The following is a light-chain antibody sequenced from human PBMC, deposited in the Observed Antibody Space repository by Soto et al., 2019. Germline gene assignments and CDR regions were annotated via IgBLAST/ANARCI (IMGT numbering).Light chain of an antibody. J-gene: IGLJ2*01. Sequence: HSALTQSASVSGSPGQSITISCTGTSSDVGGYNYVSWYQQHPGKAPKLMIYDVSNRPSGVSNRFSGSKSGNTASLTISGLQAEDEADYYCSSYTSSSTYVIFGGGTKLTVL. CDR3: SSYTSSSTYVI. CDR1: SSDVGGYNY. CDR2: DVS. V-gene: IGLV2-14*01.